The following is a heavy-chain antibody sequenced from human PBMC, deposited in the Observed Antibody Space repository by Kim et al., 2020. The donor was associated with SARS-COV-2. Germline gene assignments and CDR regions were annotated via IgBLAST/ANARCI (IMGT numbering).Heavy chain of an antibody. CDR3: ARATQTKLWFGELSADPIHI. V-gene: IGHV4-61*01. D-gene: IGHD3-10*01. J-gene: IGHJ4*02. CDR2: IYYSGST. CDR1: GGSVSSGSYY. Sequence: SETLSLTCTVSGGSVSSGSYYWSWIRQPPGKGLEWIGYIYYSGSTNYNPSLQSRVTISVDTSKNQFSLKLSSVTAADTAVYYCARATQTKLWFGELSADPIHIWGQGTLVTVSS.